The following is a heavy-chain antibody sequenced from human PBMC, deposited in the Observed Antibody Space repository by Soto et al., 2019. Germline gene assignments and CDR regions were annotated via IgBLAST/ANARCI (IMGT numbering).Heavy chain of an antibody. CDR3: ARDPGRAVALD. Sequence: LRRPLSLTCAVSGGSISGSSWWSWIRQSPGKGLEWIGEIYHSGNTSYNPSLKSRVSISVDTSKNQFSLEIYSVTASDTAIYYCARDPGRAVALDWGEGTLVTVSS. V-gene: IGHV4-4*02. D-gene: IGHD6-19*01. CDR2: IYHSGNT. J-gene: IGHJ4*02. CDR1: GGSISGSSW.